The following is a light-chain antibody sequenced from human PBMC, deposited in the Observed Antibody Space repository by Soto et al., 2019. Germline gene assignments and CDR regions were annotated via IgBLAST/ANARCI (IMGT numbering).Light chain of an antibody. CDR1: QSISDW. Sequence: DIQMTQSPSTLSASVGDRVTITCRASQSISDWLAWYQQIPGRAPKLLIYDASTLQSGAPSRFSGSGSGTEFILTISSLQPDDSATYYCQEYKSATFGQGTKLQIK. CDR2: DAS. V-gene: IGKV1-5*01. J-gene: IGKJ2*01. CDR3: QEYKSAT.